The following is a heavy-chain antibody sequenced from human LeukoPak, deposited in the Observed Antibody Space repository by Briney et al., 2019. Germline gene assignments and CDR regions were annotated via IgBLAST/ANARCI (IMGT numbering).Heavy chain of an antibody. V-gene: IGHV1-18*01. Sequence: GASVRVSCKASGYTFTIYGVSWVRRAPGQGLEWMGWISAYNGNTNYAQKLQGRVTMTTDTSTSTAYMELRSRRSDDTAVYYCARLTGPDVGYCSGGSCYLDYWGQGTLVTVSS. CDR3: ARLTGPDVGYCSGGSCYLDY. D-gene: IGHD2-15*01. CDR2: ISAYNGNT. J-gene: IGHJ4*02. CDR1: GYTFTIYG.